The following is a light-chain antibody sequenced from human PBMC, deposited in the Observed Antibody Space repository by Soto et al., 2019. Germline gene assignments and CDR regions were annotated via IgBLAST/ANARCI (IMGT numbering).Light chain of an antibody. V-gene: IGLV2-14*03. Sequence: QSALTQPASVSGSPGQSITISCTGTSSDVGRYNYVSWYQHHPGKAPKLMIYDVNTRPSGVSNRFSGSKSGNTASLTISGLQAEDVADYYCSSVTASTTQVFGPGTKGTGL. CDR1: SSDVGRYNY. CDR2: DVN. CDR3: SSVTASTTQV. J-gene: IGLJ1*01.